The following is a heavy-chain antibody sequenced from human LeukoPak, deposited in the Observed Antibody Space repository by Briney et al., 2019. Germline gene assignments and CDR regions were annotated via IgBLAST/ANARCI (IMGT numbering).Heavy chain of an antibody. J-gene: IGHJ6*03. D-gene: IGHD6-19*01. CDR3: ARVRYSSGWRVFYYYMDV. CDR1: GGSISSYY. Sequence: PSETLSLTCTVSGGSISSYYWSWIRQPPGKGLEWIGYIYYSGSTNYNPSLKSRVTISVDTSKNQFSLKLSSVTAADTAVYYCARVRYSSGWRVFYYYMDVWGKGTTVTVSS. CDR2: IYYSGST. V-gene: IGHV4-59*01.